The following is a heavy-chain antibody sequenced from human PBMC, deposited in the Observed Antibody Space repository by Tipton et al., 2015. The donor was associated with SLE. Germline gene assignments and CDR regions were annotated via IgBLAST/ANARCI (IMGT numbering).Heavy chain of an antibody. V-gene: IGHV3-74*03. J-gene: IGHJ6*02. CDR2: INSDGSST. Sequence: SLRLSCAASRFTFSSYWMHWVRQAPGKGLVWVSRINSDGSSTTYADSVKGRFTISRDNAKNSLYLQMNSLRAEDTAVYYCARQRRDGVDYGDNYYYYYGMDVWGQGTTVTVSS. D-gene: IGHD4-17*01. CDR1: RFTFSSYW. CDR3: ARQRRDGVDYGDNYYYYYGMDV.